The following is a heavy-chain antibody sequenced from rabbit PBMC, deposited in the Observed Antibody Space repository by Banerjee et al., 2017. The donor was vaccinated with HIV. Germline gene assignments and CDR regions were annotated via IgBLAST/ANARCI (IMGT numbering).Heavy chain of an antibody. CDR1: GFDFSSSSD. D-gene: IGHD1-1*01. V-gene: IGHV1S40*01. CDR3: AREGPSSAVSL. CDR2: IDAGSSGRT. Sequence: QSLEESGGDLVKPGASLTLTCTASGFDFSSSSDGMCWVRQAPGKGLEWIACIDAGSSGRTYYATWAKGRFTISRTSSTTVTLQMTSLTAADTATYFCAREGPSSAVSLWGPGTLVTVS. J-gene: IGHJ4*01.